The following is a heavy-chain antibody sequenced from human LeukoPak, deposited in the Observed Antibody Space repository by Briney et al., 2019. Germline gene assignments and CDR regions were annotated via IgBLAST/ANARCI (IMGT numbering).Heavy chain of an antibody. V-gene: IGHV1-18*01. J-gene: IGHJ4*02. CDR1: GYTFPIYG. CDR2: ISVYYGNT. Sequence: ASVKVSCKASGYTFPIYGITWVRQAPGQGLEWMGWISVYYGNTNYAQKLQGRVTMTTDTSTSTAYMELRSLRSDDTAVYYCARDSYHYYDSSSHGAGGDWGQGTLVTVSS. CDR3: ARDSYHYYDSSSHGAGGD. D-gene: IGHD3-22*01.